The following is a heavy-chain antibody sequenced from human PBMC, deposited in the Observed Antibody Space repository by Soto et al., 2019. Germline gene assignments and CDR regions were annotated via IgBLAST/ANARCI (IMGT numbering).Heavy chain of an antibody. J-gene: IGHJ4*02. CDR3: ARVGYGGYFDY. V-gene: IGHV3-33*01. Sequence: PGGSLRLSCAASGFTFSSYGMHWVRQAPGKGLEWVAVIWYDGSNKYYADSVKGRFTISRENAKNSLYLQMNILRAEVTAVYYCARVGYGGYFDYWGQGTLVTVSS. D-gene: IGHD5-18*01. CDR1: GFTFSSYG. CDR2: IWYDGSNK.